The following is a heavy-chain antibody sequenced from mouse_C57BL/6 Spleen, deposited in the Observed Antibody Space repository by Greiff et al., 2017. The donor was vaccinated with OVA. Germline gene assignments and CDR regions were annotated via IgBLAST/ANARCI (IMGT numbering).Heavy chain of an antibody. J-gene: IGHJ4*01. CDR3: ARSSYDYDGYAMDY. Sequence: QVQLKESGPGLVAPSQSLSITCTVSGFSLTSYGVDWVRQSPGKGLEWLGVIWGVGSTTYNSALKSRLSISKDNSKSQVFFKMNSLQTDDTAMYYCARSSYDYDGYAMDYWGQGTSVTVSS. CDR2: IWGVGST. D-gene: IGHD2-4*01. V-gene: IGHV2-6*01. CDR1: GFSLTSYG.